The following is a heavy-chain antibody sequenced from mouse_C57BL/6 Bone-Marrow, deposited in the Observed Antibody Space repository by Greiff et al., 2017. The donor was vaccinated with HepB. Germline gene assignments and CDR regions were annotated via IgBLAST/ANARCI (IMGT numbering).Heavy chain of an antibody. CDR2: IWSGGST. Sequence: VQLQQSGPGLVQPSQSLSITCTVSGFSFTSYGVHWVRQSPGKGLEWLGVIWSGGSTDYNAAFISRLSISKDNSKSQVFFKMNSLQADDTAIYYSARPANWDEDYAMDYWGQGTSVTVSS. V-gene: IGHV2-2*01. CDR1: GFSFTSYG. CDR3: ARPANWDEDYAMDY. D-gene: IGHD4-1*01. J-gene: IGHJ4*01.